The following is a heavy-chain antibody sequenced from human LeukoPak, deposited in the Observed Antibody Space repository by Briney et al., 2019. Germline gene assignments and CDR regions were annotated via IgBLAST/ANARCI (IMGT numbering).Heavy chain of an antibody. CDR3: ARDPYSGSYGNYYYYFMDV. J-gene: IGHJ6*03. CDR1: GFTFSSYN. D-gene: IGHD1-26*01. Sequence: GGSLRLSCAASGFTFSSYNMNWVRQAPGKGLEWVSSITSGSSYIYYADSVKGRFTISRDNAKNSLYQQMNSLRAEDTAVYYCARDPYSGSYGNYYYYFMDVWGKGTTVTVSS. CDR2: ITSGSSYI. V-gene: IGHV3-21*01.